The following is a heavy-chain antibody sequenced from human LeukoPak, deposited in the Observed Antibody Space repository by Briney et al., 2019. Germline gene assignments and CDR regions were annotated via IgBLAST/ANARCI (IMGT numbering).Heavy chain of an antibody. CDR3: ARHPPYYDDSSGYYSGNAFDI. Sequence: GGSLRLSCAASGFTFSSYDMHWVRQVTGKRLEWVSAIGIAGDTYYPDSVKGRFTISRENAKNSLYLQMNSLRAGDTAVYYCARHPPYYDDSSGYYSGNAFDIWGQGTMVTVSS. CDR2: IGIAGDT. J-gene: IGHJ3*02. CDR1: GFTFSSYD. V-gene: IGHV3-13*04. D-gene: IGHD3-22*01.